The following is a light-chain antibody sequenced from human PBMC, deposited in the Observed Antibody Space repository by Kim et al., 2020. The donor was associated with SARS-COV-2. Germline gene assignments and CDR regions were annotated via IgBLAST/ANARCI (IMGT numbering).Light chain of an antibody. V-gene: IGLV3-19*01. J-gene: IGLJ1*01. CDR1: ALRRYF. CDR3: NCRHSSGRSYV. Sequence: LRQTVRTKDERDALRRYFASWYQQKPGQAPVVVIYAKNNRPSGIPDRFSGSGSGNTASLTITGAQAEDEADYYCNCRHSSGRSYVFGTGTKVTVL. CDR2: AKN.